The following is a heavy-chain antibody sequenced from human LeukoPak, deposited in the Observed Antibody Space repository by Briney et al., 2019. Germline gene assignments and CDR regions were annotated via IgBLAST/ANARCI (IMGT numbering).Heavy chain of an antibody. D-gene: IGHD6-19*01. CDR3: ARDPPYSSAWQTFHSLDY. CDR1: GFIFSDYH. J-gene: IGHJ4*02. CDR2: ISSGSRML. V-gene: IGHV3-48*02. Sequence: GGSLRLSCAASGFIFSDYHMNWVRQAPGKGLEWVSYISSGSRMLYYADSVKGRFTISRDNAKNSLYLQMNSLRDEDTAVYYCARDPPYSSAWQTFHSLDYWGQGTLVTVSS.